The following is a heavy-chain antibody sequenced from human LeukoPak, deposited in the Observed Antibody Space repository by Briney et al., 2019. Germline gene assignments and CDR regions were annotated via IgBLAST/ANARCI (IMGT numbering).Heavy chain of an antibody. V-gene: IGHV3-30*18. CDR1: GFTFSSYG. Sequence: GGSLRLSCAASGFTFSSYGMRWVRQAPGKGLEWVAVISYDGSNKYYADSVKGRFTISRDNSKNTLYLQMNSLRAEDTAVYYCAKDTREWFGELGYWGQGTLVTVPS. CDR3: AKDTREWFGELGY. CDR2: ISYDGSNK. J-gene: IGHJ4*02. D-gene: IGHD3-10*01.